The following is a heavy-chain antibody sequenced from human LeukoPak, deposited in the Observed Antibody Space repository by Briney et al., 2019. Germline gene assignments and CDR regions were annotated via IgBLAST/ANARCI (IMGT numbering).Heavy chain of an antibody. V-gene: IGHV1-8*01. CDR2: MNPNSGNT. J-gene: IGHJ6*02. CDR3: ARYDAWLAHYYYYYGMDV. CDR1: GYTFTSYD. Sequence: GASVKVSCKASGYTFTSYDINWVRQATGQGLEWMGWMNPNSGNTGYAQKFQGRVTMTRNTSISTAYMELSSLRSEDTAVYYCARYDAWLAHYYYYYGMDVWGQGTTVTVSS. D-gene: IGHD6-19*01.